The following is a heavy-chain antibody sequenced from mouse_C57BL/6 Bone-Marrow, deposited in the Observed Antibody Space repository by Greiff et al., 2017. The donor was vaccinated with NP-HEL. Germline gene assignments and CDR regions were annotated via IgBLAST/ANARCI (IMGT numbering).Heavy chain of an antibody. J-gene: IGHJ1*03. CDR2: IRNKANGYTT. CDR3: ARYKSSWYFDV. Sequence: EVQRVESGGGLVQPGGSLSLSCAASGFTFTDYYMSWVRQPPGKALEWLGFIRNKANGYTTEYSASVKGRFTISRDNSQSILYLQMNALRAEDSATYYCARYKSSWYFDVWGTGTTVTVFS. V-gene: IGHV7-3*01. CDR1: GFTFTDYY. D-gene: IGHD1-1*01.